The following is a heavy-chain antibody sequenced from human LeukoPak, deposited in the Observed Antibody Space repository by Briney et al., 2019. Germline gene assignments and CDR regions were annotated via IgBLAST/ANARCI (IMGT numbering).Heavy chain of an antibody. CDR2: IIPIFGTA. CDR1: GGTFSSYA. D-gene: IGHD4-23*01. J-gene: IGHJ4*02. V-gene: IGHV1-69*01. Sequence: GSSVKVSCKASGGTFSSYAISWVRQAPGQGLEWMGGIIPIFGTANYAQKFQGRVTITADESTSTAYMELSRLRSDDTAVYYCAKTTTVVTPFDYWGQGTLVTVSS. CDR3: AKTTTVVTPFDY.